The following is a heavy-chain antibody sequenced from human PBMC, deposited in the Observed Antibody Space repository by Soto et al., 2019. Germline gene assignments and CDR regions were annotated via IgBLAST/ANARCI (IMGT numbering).Heavy chain of an antibody. CDR1: GFTVSSYA. D-gene: IGHD3-22*01. Sequence: GGSLRLSFAASGFTVSSYAMSWVRQAPGKGLEWVSAISGSDGSTYYADSVKGRFTISRDNSKNTLFLQMNSLRVEDTAVYYCVKEGPNYYDSSGYYYLYWGQGTLVTVSS. CDR2: ISGSDGST. CDR3: VKEGPNYYDSSGYYYLY. V-gene: IGHV3-23*01. J-gene: IGHJ4*02.